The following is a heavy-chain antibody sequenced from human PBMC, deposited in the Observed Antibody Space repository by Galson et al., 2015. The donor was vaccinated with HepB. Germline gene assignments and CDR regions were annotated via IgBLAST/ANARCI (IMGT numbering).Heavy chain of an antibody. CDR3: ARGRSDYYCSGGSCYRPFDY. CDR1: GGSFSGYY. J-gene: IGHJ4*02. D-gene: IGHD2-15*01. V-gene: IGHV4-34*01. CDR2: INHSGSA. Sequence: ETLSLTCAVYGGSFSGYYWSWIRQPPGKGLEWIGEINHSGSANYNPSLKSRVTISVDTSKNQFSLKLSSVTAADTAVYYCARGRSDYYCSGGSCYRPFDYWGQGTLVTVSS.